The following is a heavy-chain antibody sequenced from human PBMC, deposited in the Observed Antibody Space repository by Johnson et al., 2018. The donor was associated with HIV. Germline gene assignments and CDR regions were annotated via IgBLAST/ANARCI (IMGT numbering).Heavy chain of an antibody. CDR2: ISYDGNNI. Sequence: QEKLVESGGGVVQPGRSLRLSCVASGFTFSSYGMHWVRQAPGKGLESVAVISYDGNNIYYDASVKGRFTISSDDSKNTAYLQMNSLKTEDTAVYYCTRRGYYDSSGYAFDIWGQGTMVTVSS. D-gene: IGHD3-22*01. CDR3: TRRGYYDSSGYAFDI. V-gene: IGHV3-30*03. CDR1: GFTFSSYG. J-gene: IGHJ3*02.